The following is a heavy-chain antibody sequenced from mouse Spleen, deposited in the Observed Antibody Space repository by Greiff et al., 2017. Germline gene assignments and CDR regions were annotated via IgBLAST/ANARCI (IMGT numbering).Heavy chain of an antibody. Sequence: EVQLQQSGPELVKPGASVKISCKASGYSFTGYYMNWVKQSPEKSLEWIGEINPSTGGTTYNQKFKAKATLTVDKSSSTAYMQLKSLTSEDSAVYYCASPSNSFDYWGQGTTLTVSS. V-gene: IGHV1-42*01. CDR1: GYSFTGYY. CDR3: ASPSNSFDY. D-gene: IGHD4-1*01. CDR2: INPSTGGT. J-gene: IGHJ2*01.